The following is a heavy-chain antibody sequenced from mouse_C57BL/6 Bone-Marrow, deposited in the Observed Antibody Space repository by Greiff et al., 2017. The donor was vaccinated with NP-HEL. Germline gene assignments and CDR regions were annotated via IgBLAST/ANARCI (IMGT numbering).Heavy chain of an antibody. Sequence: VKLMESGPGLVAPSQSLSITCTVSGFSLTSYAISWVRQPPGKGLEWLGVIWTGGGTNYNSALKSRLSISKDNSKSQVFLKMNSLQTDDTARYYCASIYYYGSSLYAMDYWGQGTSVTVSS. CDR1: GFSLTSYA. CDR2: IWTGGGT. CDR3: ASIYYYGSSLYAMDY. D-gene: IGHD1-1*01. V-gene: IGHV2-9-1*01. J-gene: IGHJ4*01.